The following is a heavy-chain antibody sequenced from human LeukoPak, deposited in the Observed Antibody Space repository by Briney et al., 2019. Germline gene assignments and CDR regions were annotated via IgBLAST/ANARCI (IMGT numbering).Heavy chain of an antibody. J-gene: IGHJ4*02. V-gene: IGHV3-15*01. Sequence: TGGSLRLSCTASGFTFNNAWMSWVRQAPGKGLEWVARIKSKTDGGTTNYTAPVKGRFTILRDDSKNTLYLRMNSLKTEDTAVYYCTTDLAVNAIPAEGYWGQGTLVTVSS. CDR3: TTDLAVNAIPAEGY. CDR2: IKSKTDGGTT. CDR1: GFTFNNAW. D-gene: IGHD2-8*01.